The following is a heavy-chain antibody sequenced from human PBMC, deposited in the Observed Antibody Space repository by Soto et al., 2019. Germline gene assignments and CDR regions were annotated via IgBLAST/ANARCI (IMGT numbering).Heavy chain of an antibody. CDR1: GGSISSSDFY. Sequence: SETLSLTCTVSGGSISSSDFYWGWIRQPPGMGLEWIGTAYYSGFTYYNPALKSRVTISVDKSKNQFSLKLTSVNAADTAVYYCAKASYGLGYFDYWGQGALVTVSS. CDR2: AYYSGFT. D-gene: IGHD4-17*01. J-gene: IGHJ4*02. V-gene: IGHV4-39*07. CDR3: AKASYGLGYFDY.